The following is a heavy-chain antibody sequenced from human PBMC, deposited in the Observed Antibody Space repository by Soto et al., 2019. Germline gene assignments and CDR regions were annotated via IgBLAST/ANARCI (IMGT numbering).Heavy chain of an antibody. Sequence: ASVKVSCKASGYTFTGYYMHWVRQAPGQGLEWMGWINPNNGDTNYAQKFQGRVTMTRDTSISTAYMELSRLGFDDTAVYYCARARVYYFDSSGYDYWGQGTLVTVSS. V-gene: IGHV1-2*02. CDR3: ARARVYYFDSSGYDY. J-gene: IGHJ4*02. CDR2: INPNNGDT. CDR1: GYTFTGYY. D-gene: IGHD3-22*01.